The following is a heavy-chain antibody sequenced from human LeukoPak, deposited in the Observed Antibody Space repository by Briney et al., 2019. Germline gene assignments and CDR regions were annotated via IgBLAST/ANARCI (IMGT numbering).Heavy chain of an antibody. CDR2: ISSSGTTT. Sequence: GGSLRLSCAASGFSFSFYEMHWVRQAPGKGQEWISDISSSGTTTYYADSVKGRFTISRDNAKNSLYLQMNSLRAEDTAVYYCTTLTVATHFDYWGQGTLVTVSS. J-gene: IGHJ4*02. V-gene: IGHV3-48*03. D-gene: IGHD5-12*01. CDR1: GFSFSFYE. CDR3: TTLTVATHFDY.